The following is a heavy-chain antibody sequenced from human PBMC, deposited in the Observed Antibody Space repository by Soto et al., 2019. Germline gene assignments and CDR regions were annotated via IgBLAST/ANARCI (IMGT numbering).Heavy chain of an antibody. CDR1: GYGFTSYW. D-gene: IGHD6-13*01. CDR3: AREYGEYSSSWTNTKNYYYYYGMDV. CDR2: IVPSDSYT. Sequence: PGESPEISCKGSGYGFTSYWISWMRQMPGKGVEGRGRIVPSDSYTNYSPSFQGHVTISADKSISTAYLQWSSLRSEDTAVYYCAREYGEYSSSWTNTKNYYYYYGMDVWGQGTTVTVSS. J-gene: IGHJ6*02. V-gene: IGHV5-10-1*01.